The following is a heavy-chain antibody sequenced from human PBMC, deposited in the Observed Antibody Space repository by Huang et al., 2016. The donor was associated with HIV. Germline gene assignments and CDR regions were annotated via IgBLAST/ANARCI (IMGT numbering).Heavy chain of an antibody. CDR1: GDSIRSGGYY. V-gene: IGHV4-30-4*08. Sequence: QVQLQESGPGLVKPSQTLSLTCTVSGDSIRSGGYYWTWIRQSPAKGLEWIGYIYYSGSSDYNPSLKSRVSISIDAFKNRVSRKLKSVTVADTAVYYCARAPATHSVFFYWGQGTLVTVSA. J-gene: IGHJ4*02. CDR3: ARAPATHSVFFY. D-gene: IGHD3-3*01. CDR2: IYYSGSS.